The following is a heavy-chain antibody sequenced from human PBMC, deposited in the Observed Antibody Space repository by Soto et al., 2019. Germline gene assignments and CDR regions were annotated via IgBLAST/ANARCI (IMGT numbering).Heavy chain of an antibody. J-gene: IGHJ6*02. CDR1: GFTFSSYG. CDR2: ISYDGSNK. V-gene: IGHV3-30*18. Sequence: PGGSLRLSCAASGFTFSSYGMHWVRQAPGKGLEWVAVISYDGSNKYYADSVKGRFTISRDNSKNTLYLQMNSLRAEDTAVYYCAKDLGDYDILTGYKIPGDYYYYGMDVWGQGTTVTVYS. CDR3: AKDLGDYDILTGYKIPGDYYYYGMDV. D-gene: IGHD3-9*01.